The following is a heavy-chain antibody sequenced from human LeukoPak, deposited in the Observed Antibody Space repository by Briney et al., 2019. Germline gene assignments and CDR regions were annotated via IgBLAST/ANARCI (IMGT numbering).Heavy chain of an antibody. CDR1: GYSISSGYY. V-gene: IGHV4-38-2*02. CDR2: IYHSGST. Sequence: PSETLSLTCTVSGYSISSGYYWGWIRQPPGKGLEWIGSIYHSGSTYYNPSLKSRVTISVDTSKNQFSLKLSSVTAADTAVYYCARRPYYYYYYMDVWGKGTTVTISS. D-gene: IGHD6-6*01. J-gene: IGHJ6*03. CDR3: ARRPYYYYYYMDV.